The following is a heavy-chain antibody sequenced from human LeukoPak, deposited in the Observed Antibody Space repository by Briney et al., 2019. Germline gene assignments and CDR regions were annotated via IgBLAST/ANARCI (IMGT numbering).Heavy chain of an antibody. CDR1: GFPFSSYE. CDR3: ARGWYNSGYYCDY. J-gene: IGHJ4*02. Sequence: PGGSLRLSCAASGFPFSSYEMNWVRQAPGKGLEWVSYVSSSGSTTYYADSVKGRFTISRDNAKNSLYLQMNSLRAEDTAVYYCARGWYNSGYYCDYWGQGTLVTVSS. D-gene: IGHD6-19*01. V-gene: IGHV3-48*03. CDR2: VSSSGSTT.